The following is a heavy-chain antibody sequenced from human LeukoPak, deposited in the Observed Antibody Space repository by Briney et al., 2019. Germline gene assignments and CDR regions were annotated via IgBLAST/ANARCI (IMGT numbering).Heavy chain of an antibody. CDR2: INPNSGGT. V-gene: IGHV1-2*02. CDR1: GYTFTGYY. D-gene: IGHD3-22*01. Sequence: SVKVSCKASGYTFTGYYMHWVRQAPGQGLEWMGWINPNSGGTNYAQKFQGRVTMTRDTSISTAYMELSRLRSEDTAVYYCARGTTMIVGGDFDYWGQGTLVTVSS. J-gene: IGHJ4*02. CDR3: ARGTTMIVGGDFDY.